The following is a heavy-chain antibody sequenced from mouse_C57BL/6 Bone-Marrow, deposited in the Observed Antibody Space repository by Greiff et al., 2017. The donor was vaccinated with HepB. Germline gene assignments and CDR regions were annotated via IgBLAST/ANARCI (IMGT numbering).Heavy chain of an antibody. CDR2: IDPSDSYT. V-gene: IGHV1-69*01. J-gene: IGHJ3*01. Sequence: QVQLQQPGAELVMPGASVKLSCKASGYTFTSYWMHWVKQRPGQGLEWIGEIDPSDSYTNYNQKFKGKSTLTVDKSSSKAYMQLSSLTSEDSAVYYCAREGLDSSGAWFAYWGQGTLVTVSA. CDR3: AREGLDSSGAWFAY. CDR1: GYTFTSYW. D-gene: IGHD3-2*02.